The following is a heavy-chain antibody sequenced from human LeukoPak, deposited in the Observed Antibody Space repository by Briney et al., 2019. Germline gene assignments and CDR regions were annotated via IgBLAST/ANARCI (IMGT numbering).Heavy chain of an antibody. V-gene: IGHV3-74*01. D-gene: IGHD3-22*01. J-gene: IGHJ4*02. CDR2: INGDGSST. CDR1: EFTFSAYW. CDR3: ARDLELTYYDSSGYDY. Sequence: PGGSLRLSCAASEFTFSAYWMHWVRQVPGKGLVWVSRINGDGSSTSYADSVKGRFTISRDNAKNTLYLQMNSLRAEDTAVYYCARDLELTYYDSSGYDYWGQETPVTVSS.